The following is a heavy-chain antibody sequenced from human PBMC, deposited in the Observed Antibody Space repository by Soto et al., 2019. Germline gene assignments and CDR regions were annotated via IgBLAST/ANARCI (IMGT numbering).Heavy chain of an antibody. CDR1: GFTLSSHV. D-gene: IGHD2-2*01. CDR3: ARTSSVHYGMDV. V-gene: IGHV3-30*03. J-gene: IGHJ6*02. Sequence: QVQLVESGGGAVQPGRSLRLSCAASGFTLSSHVMHWVLQAPGKGLEWVAVISYDGNNRYYVESVKGRYTFSRDKSKNTLYREMNSMRTEDTAVYYAARTSSVHYGMDVWGQGTTVTVSS. CDR2: ISYDGNNR.